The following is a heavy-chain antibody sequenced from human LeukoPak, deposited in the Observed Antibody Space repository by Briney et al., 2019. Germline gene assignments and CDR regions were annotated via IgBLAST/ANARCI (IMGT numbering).Heavy chain of an antibody. CDR3: AKVSATYYVDYFDY. Sequence: GDSLRLSCAASGFTFSRHAMSWVRQAPGKGLEWVSGIGDSGSYTFYADSVKGWFTISRDNSKNTLYLQMNTLRGEDTAIYYCAKVSATYYVDYFDYWGQGTLVTVSS. J-gene: IGHJ4*02. D-gene: IGHD1-26*01. V-gene: IGHV3-23*01. CDR2: IGDSGSYT. CDR1: GFTFSRHA.